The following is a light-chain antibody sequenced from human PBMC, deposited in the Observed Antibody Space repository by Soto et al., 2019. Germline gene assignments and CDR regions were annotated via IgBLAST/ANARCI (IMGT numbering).Light chain of an antibody. J-gene: IGKJ5*01. CDR3: KQYGTSEII. Sequence: EIVMTQSPGTLSLSPGDTATLSCRASQSLGSDLAWYQQKPGQAPRLLIFGASARPTGIPARISGSGSGTDFALTIRGLEPEDFAVFFCKQYGTSEIIFGQGTRLEIK. V-gene: IGKV3-15*01. CDR1: QSLGSD. CDR2: GAS.